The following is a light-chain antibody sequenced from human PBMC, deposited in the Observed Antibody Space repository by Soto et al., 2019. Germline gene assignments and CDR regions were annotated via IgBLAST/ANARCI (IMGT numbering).Light chain of an antibody. J-gene: IGLJ2*01. CDR1: SGHSSYI. V-gene: IGLV4-60*02. CDR3: ETWDSNTRV. CDR2: LEGSGSY. Sequence: QDVVTQSSSASASLGSSVKLTCTLSSGHSSYIIAWHQQQPGKAPRYLMRLEGSGSYNKGSGIPDRFSGSSSGADRYLTISNVHFEDEADYYCETWDSNTRVFGGGTKVTVL.